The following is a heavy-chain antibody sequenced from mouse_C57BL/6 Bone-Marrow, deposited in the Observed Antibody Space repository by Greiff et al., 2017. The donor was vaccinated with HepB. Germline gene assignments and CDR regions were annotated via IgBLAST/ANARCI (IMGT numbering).Heavy chain of an antibody. CDR1: GYTFTTYP. V-gene: IGHV1-47*01. CDR3: ARGVILYYGSSYPWYFDV. Sequence: VQLMESGAELVKPGASVKMSCKASGYTFTTYPIEWMKQNHGKSLEWIGNFHPYNDDTKYNEKFKGKATLTVEKSSSTVYLELSRLTSDDSAVYYCARGVILYYGSSYPWYFDVWGTGTTVTVSS. CDR2: FHPYNDDT. D-gene: IGHD1-1*01. J-gene: IGHJ1*03.